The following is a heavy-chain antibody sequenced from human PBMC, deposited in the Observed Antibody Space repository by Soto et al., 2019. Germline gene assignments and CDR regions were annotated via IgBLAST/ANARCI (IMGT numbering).Heavy chain of an antibody. CDR2: ISGGGSST. V-gene: IGHV3-23*01. Sequence: GGSLRLSCAASGFTFSTYAMAWVRQAPGKGLEWVSSISGGGSSTYYADSVKGRFTISRDNSKNTLYLQMNSLRAEDTAVYHCARIGTAPGGTDYWGQGTLVTVSS. J-gene: IGHJ4*02. D-gene: IGHD6-13*01. CDR1: GFTFSTYA. CDR3: ARIGTAPGGTDY.